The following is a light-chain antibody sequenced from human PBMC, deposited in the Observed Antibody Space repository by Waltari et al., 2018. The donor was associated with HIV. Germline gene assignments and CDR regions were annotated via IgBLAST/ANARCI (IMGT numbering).Light chain of an antibody. Sequence: SVLTQPPSASATPGQRVTISCSGDSSNIGSNSVYWYQQLPGTAPKLLIYTNDQRPSGVPDRFSGSNSGTSASLAISGLRSEDEADYYCATWDDDLSTWLFGGGTKLTVL. CDR1: SSNIGSNS. V-gene: IGLV1-47*01. CDR3: ATWDDDLSTWL. J-gene: IGLJ3*02. CDR2: TND.